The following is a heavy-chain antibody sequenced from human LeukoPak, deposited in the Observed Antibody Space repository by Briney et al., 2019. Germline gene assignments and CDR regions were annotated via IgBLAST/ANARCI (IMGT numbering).Heavy chain of an antibody. Sequence: SETLSLTCTVSGGSISSYYWSWIRQPPGKGLEWIGYIYYSGSTNYNPSLKSRVTISVDTSKNQFSLKLSSVTAADTAVYYCAGETEQLVNWFDPWGQGTLVTVSS. CDR3: AGETEQLVNWFDP. V-gene: IGHV4-59*12. J-gene: IGHJ5*02. CDR2: IYYSGST. CDR1: GGSISSYY. D-gene: IGHD6-6*01.